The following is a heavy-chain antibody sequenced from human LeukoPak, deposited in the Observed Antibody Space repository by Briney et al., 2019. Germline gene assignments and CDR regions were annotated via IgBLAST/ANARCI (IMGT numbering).Heavy chain of an antibody. J-gene: IGHJ4*02. CDR3: ARGPYSYGFIDY. CDR2: IYYSGST. D-gene: IGHD5-18*01. Sequence: PSETLSLTCTVSGGSISSYYWSWIRQPPGNGLEWIGYIYYSGSTNYNPSLKSRVTISVDTSKNQFSLKLSSVTAADTAVYYCARGPYSYGFIDYWGQGTLVTVSS. CDR1: GGSISSYY. V-gene: IGHV4-59*01.